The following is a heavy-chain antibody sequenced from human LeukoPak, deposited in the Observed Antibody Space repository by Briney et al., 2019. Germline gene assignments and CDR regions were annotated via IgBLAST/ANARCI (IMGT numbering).Heavy chain of an antibody. D-gene: IGHD6-13*01. CDR2: IYYSGST. CDR3: ARHDWIAAPHDY. J-gene: IGHJ4*02. CDR1: GGSISSSSYY. V-gene: IGHV4-39*01. Sequence: NPSETLSLTCTVSGGSISSSSYYWGWIRQPPGKGLEWIGSIYYSGSTYYNPSLKSRVTVSVDTSKNQFSLKLRSVTASDTAVYYCARHDWIAAPHDYWGQGTLVTVSS.